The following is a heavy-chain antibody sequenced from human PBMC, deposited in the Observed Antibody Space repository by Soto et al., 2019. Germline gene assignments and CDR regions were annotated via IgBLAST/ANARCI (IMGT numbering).Heavy chain of an antibody. Sequence: XGSLILSCSASGFTFSNAWMSWVRQAPGKGLEWVGRIKSKTGGGTTDYAAPVKGRFTISRDDSKNTLYLQMNSLKTEDTAVYYCTTQLDYWGQGTLVTVSS. CDR3: TTQLDY. J-gene: IGHJ4*02. CDR1: GFTFSNAW. CDR2: IKSKTGGGTT. V-gene: IGHV3-15*01.